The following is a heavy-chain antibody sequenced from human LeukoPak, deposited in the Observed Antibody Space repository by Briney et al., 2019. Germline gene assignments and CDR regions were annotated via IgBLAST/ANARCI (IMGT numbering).Heavy chain of an antibody. CDR1: GDSISSYY. V-gene: IGHV4-4*07. Sequence: SETLSLTCTVSGDSISSYYWSWIRQPAGKGLEWIGRIYTSGSTNYNPSLKSRVTMSEDTSKNQFSLKLSSVTAADTAVYYCARDGSDIAVAGTDYWGQGTLVTVSS. CDR2: IYTSGST. J-gene: IGHJ4*02. CDR3: ARDGSDIAVAGTDY. D-gene: IGHD6-19*01.